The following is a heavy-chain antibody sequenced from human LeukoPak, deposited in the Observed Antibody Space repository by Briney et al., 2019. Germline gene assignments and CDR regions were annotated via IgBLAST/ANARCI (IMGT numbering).Heavy chain of an antibody. Sequence: SETPSLTCTVSGGSISSYYWSWIRQPPGKGLEWIGYIYYSGSTNYNPSLKSRVTISVDTSKNQFSLKLSSVTAADTAVYYCARGQDSSGYLDYWGQGTLVTVSS. CDR1: GGSISSYY. CDR3: ARGQDSSGYLDY. V-gene: IGHV4-59*01. J-gene: IGHJ4*02. CDR2: IYYSGST. D-gene: IGHD3-22*01.